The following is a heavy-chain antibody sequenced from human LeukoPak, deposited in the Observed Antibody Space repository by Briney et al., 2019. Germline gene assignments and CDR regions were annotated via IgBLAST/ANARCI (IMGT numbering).Heavy chain of an antibody. D-gene: IGHD1-26*01. CDR2: ISGSGGST. V-gene: IGHV3-23*01. CDR3: AVSGRHYSGY. CDR1: GFIFSNYA. J-gene: IGHJ4*02. Sequence: EGSLRLSCAASGFIFSNYAMSWVRQAPGKGLEWVSVISGSGGSTYYADSAKGRFTISRDNSKNILYLQMNSLRAEDTAVYYCAVSGRHYSGYWGQGTLVPVSS.